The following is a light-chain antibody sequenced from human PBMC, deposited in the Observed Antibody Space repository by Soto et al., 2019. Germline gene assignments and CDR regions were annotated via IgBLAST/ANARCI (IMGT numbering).Light chain of an antibody. Sequence: SLAAQCLSPKGGDLGSRNASQSVTPKLAWYQPKPGQAPRPLLSGASSRASGVPDRFSGSGSGTEFTLTISGLQSDDFAVYYCQQYNDWPLTFGQGTKVDIK. V-gene: IGKV3D-15*01. J-gene: IGKJ1*01. CDR3: QQYNDWPLT. CDR2: GAS. CDR1: QSVTPK.